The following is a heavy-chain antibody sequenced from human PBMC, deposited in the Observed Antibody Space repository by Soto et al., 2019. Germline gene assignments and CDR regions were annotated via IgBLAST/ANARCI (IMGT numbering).Heavy chain of an antibody. J-gene: IGHJ5*02. D-gene: IGHD6-19*01. CDR2: IDSSGEK. V-gene: IGHV2-26*01. Sequence: VTLKESGPVLVKPTETLTLRCTVSGLSITDSEMGVSWIRQPPGQPLEWLAHIDSSGEKSYRTFLKSRLAISKDTSKSQIVLTMMNMDPADTATYYCVRRHLAVAVSPWFDPWGQGIPVTVSS. CDR3: VRRHLAVAVSPWFDP. CDR1: GLSITDSEMG.